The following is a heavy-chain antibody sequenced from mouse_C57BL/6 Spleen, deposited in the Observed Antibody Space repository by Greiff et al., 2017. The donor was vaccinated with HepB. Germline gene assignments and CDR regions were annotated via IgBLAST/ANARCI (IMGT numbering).Heavy chain of an antibody. J-gene: IGHJ2*01. CDR3: ARSYDGYYIVYFDY. D-gene: IGHD2-3*01. Sequence: QVHVKQPGAELVKPGASVKLSCKASGYTFTSYWMHWVKQRPGRGLEWIGRIDPNSGGTKYNEKFKSKATLTVDKPSSTAYMQLSSLTSEDSAVYYCARSYDGYYIVYFDYWGQGTTLTVSS. V-gene: IGHV1-72*01. CDR1: GYTFTSYW. CDR2: IDPNSGGT.